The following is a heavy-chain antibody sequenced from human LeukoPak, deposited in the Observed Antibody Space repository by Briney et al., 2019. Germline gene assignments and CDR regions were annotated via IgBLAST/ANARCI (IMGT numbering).Heavy chain of an antibody. CDR1: GFTFSTYT. D-gene: IGHD6-13*01. J-gene: IGHJ4*02. Sequence: GGSLRLSCVASGFTFSTYTMNWVRQAPGKGLEWVSSISKIPTTIDYADSVKGRFTISRDNSKNTLYLQMNSLRAEDTAVYYCARGSYSSSWYWTYWGQGTLVTVSS. V-gene: IGHV3-48*01. CDR3: ARGSYSSSWYWTY. CDR2: ISKIPTTI.